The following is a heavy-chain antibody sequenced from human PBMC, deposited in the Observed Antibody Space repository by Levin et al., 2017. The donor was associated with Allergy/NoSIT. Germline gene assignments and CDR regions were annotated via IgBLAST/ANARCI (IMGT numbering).Heavy chain of an antibody. CDR1: GFAFSTYA. CDR3: ARGGDLFDY. J-gene: IGHJ4*02. CDR2: ISYDGNKK. Sequence: LSLTCAASGFAFSTYAMHWVRQAPGKGPEWVTVISYDGNKKFYADSVKGRFTISRDISKNTLYLQMNSLRVEDTAIYYCARGGDLFDYWGQGTLVTVSS. V-gene: IGHV3-30-3*01. D-gene: IGHD3-16*01.